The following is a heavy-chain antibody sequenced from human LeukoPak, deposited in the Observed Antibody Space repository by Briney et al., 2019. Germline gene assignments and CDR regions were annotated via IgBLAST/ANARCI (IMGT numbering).Heavy chain of an antibody. CDR2: IRYDGSNK. Sequence: PGGSLRLSCAASGFTFSSYGMHWVRQAPGKGLEWVAFIRYDGSNKYYADSVKGRFTIPRDNSKNTLYLQMNSLRAEDTAVYYCARDRSQEFDPWGQGTLVTVSS. CDR3: ARDRSQEFDP. V-gene: IGHV3-30*02. D-gene: IGHD3-10*01. CDR1: GFTFSSYG. J-gene: IGHJ5*02.